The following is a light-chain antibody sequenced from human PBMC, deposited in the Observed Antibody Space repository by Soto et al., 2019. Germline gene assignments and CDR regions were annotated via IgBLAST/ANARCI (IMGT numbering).Light chain of an antibody. V-gene: IGLV2-23*01. CDR3: CSYAGGSTWV. Sequence: QCALTQPASVSGSPGQSITISCTGTSCNVGSYNLVSWYQQHPGKAPKLMIYEGSKRPSGVSNRFSGSKSGNTASLTISGLQAEDEADYYCCSYAGGSTWVFGGGTKLTVL. CDR1: SCNVGSYNL. J-gene: IGLJ3*02. CDR2: EGS.